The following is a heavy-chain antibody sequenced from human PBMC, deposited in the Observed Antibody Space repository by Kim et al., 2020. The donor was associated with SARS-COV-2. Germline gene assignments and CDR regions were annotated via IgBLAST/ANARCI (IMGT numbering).Heavy chain of an antibody. CDR3: ARNYYDSSNYYEGLGY. J-gene: IGHJ4*01. D-gene: IGHD3-22*01. CDR1: GITFSDFH. V-gene: IGHV3-11*01. Sequence: GGSLRLSCAASGITFSDFHMSWIRQAPGKGLEWVAYISTTANNIHYADSVKGRFTISRDNGKNSLYLQMNSLRAEDTAVYYCARNYYDSSNYYEGLGYWG. CDR2: ISTTANNI.